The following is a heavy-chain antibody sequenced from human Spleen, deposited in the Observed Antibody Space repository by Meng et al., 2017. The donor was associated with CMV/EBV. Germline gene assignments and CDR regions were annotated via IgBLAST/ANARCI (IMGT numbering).Heavy chain of an antibody. D-gene: IGHD3-3*01. CDR2: INSDETST. CDR3: AKTPYYDFWSGPDSGVDV. CDR1: GFTFSSYW. Sequence: GESLKISCAASGFTFSSYWMHWVRQAPGKGLVWVSRINSDETSTNYADSVRGRFTISRDNAKNTLYLQMNSLRAEDTAVYYCAKTPYYDFWSGPDSGVDVWGQGTTVTVSS. J-gene: IGHJ6*02. V-gene: IGHV3-74*01.